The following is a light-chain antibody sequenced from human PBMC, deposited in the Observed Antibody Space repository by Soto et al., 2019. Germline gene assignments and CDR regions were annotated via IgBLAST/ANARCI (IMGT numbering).Light chain of an antibody. CDR1: QSLSSSY. CDR3: QQYGSSPKT. V-gene: IGKV3-20*01. J-gene: IGKJ1*01. Sequence: EILFTQSPGTLSLSPGERATISCRASQSLSSSYLAWYQQKPGQAHRLLIYGASSRATGIPDRFSGSGSGTDFTLTITTLEPEDFVVYYCQQYGSSPKTFGQGTKVDI. CDR2: GAS.